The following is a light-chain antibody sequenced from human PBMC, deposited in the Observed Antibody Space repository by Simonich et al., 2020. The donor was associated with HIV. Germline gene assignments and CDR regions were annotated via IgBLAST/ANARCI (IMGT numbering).Light chain of an antibody. CDR1: QSISTW. CDR3: HQYNSYPMYT. J-gene: IGKJ2*01. Sequence: DIQMTQSPSSLSASVGDRVTITCRASQSISTWLAWYQQKPGKAPKLLSYKASSLESGVPSRFSGSGSGTEFTLTISSLQPDDFATYYCHQYNSYPMYTFGQGTKLEIK. V-gene: IGKV1-5*03. CDR2: KAS.